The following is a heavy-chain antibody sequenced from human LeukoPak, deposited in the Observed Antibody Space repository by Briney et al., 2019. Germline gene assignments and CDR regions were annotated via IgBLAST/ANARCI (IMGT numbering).Heavy chain of an antibody. CDR1: GFTFSDYA. J-gene: IGHJ4*02. CDR2: ISKDGSDK. CDR3: ARAIDSYGFYDS. D-gene: IGHD5-18*01. Sequence: GGSLRLSCAASGFTFSDYAMHWVRQAPGKGLEWVAVISKDGSDKYYPGSVRGRFTISRDNSMNTLYPQVNSLRAEDTAVYYCARAIDSYGFYDSWGQGTLVAVSS. V-gene: IGHV3-30-3*01.